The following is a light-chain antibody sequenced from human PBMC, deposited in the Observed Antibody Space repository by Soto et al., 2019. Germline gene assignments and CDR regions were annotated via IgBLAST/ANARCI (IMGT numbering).Light chain of an antibody. CDR3: HSYDSSLGGVV. Sequence: QSVLTQPPSVSEAPRQRVTISCSGSSSNIGNNAVNWYQQLPGKAPKLLIYYDDLLPSGVSDRFSGSKSGTSASLAISGLEVEDGVDYYRHSYDSSLGGVVFGGGPKLTVL. CDR1: SSNIGNNA. CDR2: YDD. J-gene: IGLJ2*01. V-gene: IGLV1-36*01.